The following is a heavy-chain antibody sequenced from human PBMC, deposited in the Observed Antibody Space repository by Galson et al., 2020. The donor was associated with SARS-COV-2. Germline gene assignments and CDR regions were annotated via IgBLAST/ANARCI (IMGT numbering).Heavy chain of an antibody. V-gene: IGHV1-18*01. CDR3: VFSLQMIPAEDY. Sequence: ASVTVSCKASGYTFTSYGISWVRQAPGQGLEWMGWISAYNGNTNYAQKLQGRVTMTTDTSTSTAYMELRSLRSDDTAVYYCVFSLQMIPAEDYWGQGTLVTVSS. J-gene: IGHJ4*02. CDR2: ISAYNGNT. D-gene: IGHD2-2*01. CDR1: GYTFTSYG.